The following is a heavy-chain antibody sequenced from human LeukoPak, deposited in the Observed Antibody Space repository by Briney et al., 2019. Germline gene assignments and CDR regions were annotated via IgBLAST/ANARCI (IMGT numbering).Heavy chain of an antibody. V-gene: IGHV1-69*13. CDR1: GGTFSSYA. Sequence: SVKVSCKASGGTFSSYAISWVRQAPGQGLEWMRGIIPIFGTANYAQKFQGRVTITADESTSTAYMELSSLRSEDTAVYYCARDKVGFFGVVIYYYYMDVWGKGTTVTVSS. CDR2: IIPIFGTA. D-gene: IGHD3-3*01. J-gene: IGHJ6*03. CDR3: ARDKVGFFGVVIYYYYMDV.